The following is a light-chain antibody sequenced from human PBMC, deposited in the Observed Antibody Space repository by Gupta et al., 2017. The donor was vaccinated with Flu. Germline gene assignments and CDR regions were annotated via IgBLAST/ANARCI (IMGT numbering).Light chain of an antibody. V-gene: IGLV1-44*01. CDR3: ATWDDSLNGCV. Sequence: QSVLTQPPSASGTPGQTVTISCSGSSSNIGSNTVNWYQQVPGAAPKLLIHSNNQRPSGVPDRFSGSKSGASAPLAITGLQSEDEADYYCATWDDSLNGCVFGGGTKLTVL. CDR1: SSNIGSNT. J-gene: IGLJ2*01. CDR2: SNN.